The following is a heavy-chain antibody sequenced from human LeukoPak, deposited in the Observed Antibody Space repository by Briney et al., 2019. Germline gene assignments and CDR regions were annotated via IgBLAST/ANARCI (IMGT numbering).Heavy chain of an antibody. D-gene: IGHD2-2*02. J-gene: IGHJ1*01. CDR1: GFSVKSNY. Sequence: GGSLRLSCTASGFSVKSNYMSWVRQAPGKGLEWVAVIYSGGSAHHAAPVRGRFTISRDNSKNTLYLQMNSLRAEDTAVYYCANTKGYCSSTSCYTAYFQHWGQGTLVTVSS. CDR2: IYSGGSA. V-gene: IGHV3-66*01. CDR3: ANTKGYCSSTSCYTAYFQH.